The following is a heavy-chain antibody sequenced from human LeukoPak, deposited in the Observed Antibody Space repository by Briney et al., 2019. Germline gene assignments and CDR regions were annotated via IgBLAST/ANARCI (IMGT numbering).Heavy chain of an antibody. CDR3: ARVVRGWRPTHTDYGMDV. CDR1: GFTFSSYP. Sequence: TGGSLRLSCAASGFTFSSYPMHWVRQAPGKGLEWVAVISYDGSEKHYADPVKGRFTISRDNSKNTLYLQMNSLRAEDTAVYYCARVVRGWRPTHTDYGMDVWGQGTTVTVSS. J-gene: IGHJ6*02. V-gene: IGHV3-30-3*01. D-gene: IGHD6-19*01. CDR2: ISYDGSEK.